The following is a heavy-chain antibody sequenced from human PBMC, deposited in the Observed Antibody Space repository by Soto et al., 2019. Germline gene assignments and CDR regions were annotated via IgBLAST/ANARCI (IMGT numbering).Heavy chain of an antibody. CDR1: GGTFSSYT. V-gene: IGHV1-69*02. Sequence: VQLVQSGAEVKKPGSSVKVSCKASGGTFSSYTISWVRQAPGQGLEGMGRIIPILGIANYAQKFQGRVTITADKSTSTAYMELSSLRSEDTAVYYCARVKFGGYPYYYYMDVWGKGTTVTVSS. CDR3: ARVKFGGYPYYYYMDV. CDR2: IIPILGIA. J-gene: IGHJ6*03. D-gene: IGHD3-22*01.